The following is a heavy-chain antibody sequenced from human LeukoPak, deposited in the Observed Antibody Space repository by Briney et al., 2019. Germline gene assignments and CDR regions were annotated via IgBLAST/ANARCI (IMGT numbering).Heavy chain of an antibody. V-gene: IGHV1-46*01. CDR3: ARAGSSWYEFAYQYFQH. J-gene: IGHJ1*01. D-gene: IGHD6-13*01. Sequence: ASVKVSCKASGYTFTSYYMHWVRQAPGQGLEWMGIINPSGGSTSYAQKFQGRVTMTRDTSTSTVYMELSGLRSEDTAVYYCARAGSSWYEFAYQYFQHWGQGTLVTVSS. CDR2: INPSGGST. CDR1: GYTFTSYY.